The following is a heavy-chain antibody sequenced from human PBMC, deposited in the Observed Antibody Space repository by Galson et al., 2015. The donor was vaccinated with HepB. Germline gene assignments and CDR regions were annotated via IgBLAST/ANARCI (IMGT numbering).Heavy chain of an antibody. V-gene: IGHV1-46*01. D-gene: IGHD5-12*01. CDR3: ARDQGIVATLVRSGADY. CDR1: GYTFTSYY. Sequence: SVTVSCKASGYTFTSYYMHWVRQAPGQGLEWMGIINPSGGSTSYAQKFQGRVTMTRDTSTSTVYMELSSLRSEDTAVYYCARDQGIVATLVRSGADYWGQGTLVTVSS. CDR2: INPSGGST. J-gene: IGHJ4*02.